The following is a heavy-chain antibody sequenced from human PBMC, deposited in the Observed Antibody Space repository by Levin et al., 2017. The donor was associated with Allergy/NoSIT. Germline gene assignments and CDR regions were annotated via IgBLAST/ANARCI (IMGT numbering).Heavy chain of an antibody. J-gene: IGHJ4*02. Sequence: GGSLRLSCAASGFNFDDSGMHWVRQPPGKGLEWVSGMSWNNAIINYADSVKGRFTISRDNAKNSLYLQMNNLRPEDTAFYYCARRTAGFDYWGRGTLVTVSS. CDR2: MSWNNAII. D-gene: IGHD6-13*01. V-gene: IGHV3-9*01. CDR1: GFNFDDSG. CDR3: ARRTAGFDY.